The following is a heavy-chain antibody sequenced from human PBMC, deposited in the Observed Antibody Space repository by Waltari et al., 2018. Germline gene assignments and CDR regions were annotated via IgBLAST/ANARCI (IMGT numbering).Heavy chain of an antibody. CDR2: MKTDGTSI. CDR3: TRNPGY. J-gene: IGHJ4*02. CDR1: DFFTDYW. Sequence: EVQLVNSGGGLVQPGGSLRLSCAASDFFTDYWLDWVRQAPGKGLGWGSRMKTDGTSITYADSVKGRFTISRDSAKNTYYLQMNSLRAEDTAVYYCTRNPGYWGQGTLVTVSS. V-gene: IGHV3-74*03.